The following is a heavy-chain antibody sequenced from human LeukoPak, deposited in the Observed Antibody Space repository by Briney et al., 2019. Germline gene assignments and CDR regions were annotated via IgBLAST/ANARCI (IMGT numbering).Heavy chain of an antibody. CDR2: IYPGDSDT. CDR1: GYSFTSYW. D-gene: IGHD1-26*01. V-gene: IGHV5-51*01. CDR3: ARHRGGSYYGTPDAFGI. J-gene: IGHJ3*02. Sequence: GESLKISCKGSGYSFTSYWIGWVRQMPGKGLEWMGIIYPGDSDTRYRPSFQGQVTISADKSISTAYLQWSSLKASDTAMYYCARHRGGSYYGTPDAFGIWGQGTMVTVSS.